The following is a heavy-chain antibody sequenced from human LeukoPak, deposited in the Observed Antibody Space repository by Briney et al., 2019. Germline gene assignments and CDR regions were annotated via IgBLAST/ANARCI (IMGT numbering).Heavy chain of an antibody. CDR1: GFTVSNNY. V-gene: IGHV3-53*01. CDR3: AELGITMIGGV. CDR2: IYSGGST. D-gene: IGHD3-10*02. J-gene: IGHJ6*04. Sequence: GGSLRLSCAASGFTVSNNYMTWVRQAPGKGLEWLSVIYSGGSTYYADSVKGRFIISRDNAKNSLYLQMNSLRAEDTAVYYCAELGITMIGGVWGKGTTVTISS.